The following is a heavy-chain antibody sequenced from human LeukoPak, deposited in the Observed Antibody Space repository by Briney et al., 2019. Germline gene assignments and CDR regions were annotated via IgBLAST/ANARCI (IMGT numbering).Heavy chain of an antibody. CDR1: GYTFTSYG. Sequence: GASVKVSCKASGYTFTSYGISWVRQAPGQGLEWMGWINPNSGGTNYAQKFQGRVTMTRDTSISTAYMELSRLRSDDTAVYYCARGELPLNFDYWGQGTLVTVSS. D-gene: IGHD1-26*01. CDR2: INPNSGGT. V-gene: IGHV1-2*02. J-gene: IGHJ4*02. CDR3: ARGELPLNFDY.